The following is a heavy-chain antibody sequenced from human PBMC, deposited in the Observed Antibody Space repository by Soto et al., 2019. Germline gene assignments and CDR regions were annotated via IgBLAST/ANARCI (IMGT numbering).Heavy chain of an antibody. V-gene: IGHV4-39*01. CDR3: ARHIVVVTARGYWFDP. Sequence: PSETLSLTCTVSGGSISSSSYYWGWIRQPPGKGLEWIGSIYYSGSTYYNPSLKSRVTISVDTSKNQFSLKLSSVTAADTAVYYCARHIVVVTARGYWFDPWGQGTLVTV. CDR2: IYYSGST. CDR1: GGSISSSSYY. J-gene: IGHJ5*02. D-gene: IGHD2-21*02.